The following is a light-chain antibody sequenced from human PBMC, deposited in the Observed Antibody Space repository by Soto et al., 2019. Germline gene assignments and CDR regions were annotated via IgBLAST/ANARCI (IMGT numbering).Light chain of an antibody. Sequence: QSALTQPPSASGSPGQSVTISCTGTSSGVGGYNYVSWYQQHPGKVPKVMIYEVSKRPSGVPDRFSGSKSGNTASLTVSGLQAEDEADYYCSSYTGSNNPYVFGTGTKVTVL. J-gene: IGLJ1*01. CDR2: EVS. CDR1: SSGVGGYNY. CDR3: SSYTGSNNPYV. V-gene: IGLV2-8*01.